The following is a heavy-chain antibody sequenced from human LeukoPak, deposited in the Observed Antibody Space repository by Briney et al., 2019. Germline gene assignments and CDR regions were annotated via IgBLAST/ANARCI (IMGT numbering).Heavy chain of an antibody. CDR1: GFIFNSYA. CDR2: ISGSASRT. D-gene: IGHD1-26*01. V-gene: IGHV3-23*01. CDR3: VKDVVVGATTYPLGYFDY. J-gene: IGHJ4*02. Sequence: PGGSLRLSCAASGFIFNSYAMSWVRQAPGKGLEWVSGISGSASRTYYADSVKGRFTISRDNSKNTLYLQMNSLRAEDTALYYCVKDVVVGATTYPLGYFDYWGQGTLVTVSS.